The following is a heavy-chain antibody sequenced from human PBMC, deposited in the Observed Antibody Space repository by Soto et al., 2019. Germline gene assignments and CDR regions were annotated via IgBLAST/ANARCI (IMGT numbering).Heavy chain of an antibody. D-gene: IGHD2-8*01. V-gene: IGHV3-7*01. CDR1: GFPFSLYL. CDR2: IGPDGSVK. Sequence: EVQLVESGGDLVQPGGSLRLSCAASGFPFSLYLMSWVRQAPGKGLEWVANIGPDGSVKYYMGSVKGRFTISRDNAKXXXXXXXXXXXXXXXXXXXXXXXXXXXTXGCVNWGQGTQVIVSS. J-gene: IGHJ4*02. CDR3: XXXXXXXTXGCVN.